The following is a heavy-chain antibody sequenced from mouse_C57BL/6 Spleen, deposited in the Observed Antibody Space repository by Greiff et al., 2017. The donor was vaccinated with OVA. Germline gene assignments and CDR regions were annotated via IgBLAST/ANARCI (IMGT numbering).Heavy chain of an antibody. V-gene: IGHV7-3*01. D-gene: IGHD1-1*01. CDR2: IRNKANGYTT. Sequence: EVKLVESGGGLVQPGGSLSLSCAASGFTFTDYYMSWVRQPPGQALEWLGFIRNKANGYTTEYSASVKGRFTISRDNSQSILSLQMNALRAEDSATSSCARPPWDYSSSYDFDYWGQGTTLTVSS. CDR3: ARPPWDYSSSYDFDY. J-gene: IGHJ2*01. CDR1: GFTFTDYY.